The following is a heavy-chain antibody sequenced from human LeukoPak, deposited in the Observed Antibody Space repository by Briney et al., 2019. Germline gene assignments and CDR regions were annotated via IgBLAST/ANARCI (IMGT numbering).Heavy chain of an antibody. J-gene: IGHJ5*02. V-gene: IGHV4-34*01. CDR1: GGSLSGYY. Sequence: SETLSLTCAVYGGSLSGYYWSWIRQPPGKGLEWVGEINHSGSTTHNPYLKSRVTISVDKSNNQISLMLSSVTAADTARSYFARLTGGITMVRGVTTALYNWFDPWGQGTLVTVSS. CDR2: INHSGST. CDR3: ARLTGGITMVRGVTTALYNWFDP. D-gene: IGHD3-10*01.